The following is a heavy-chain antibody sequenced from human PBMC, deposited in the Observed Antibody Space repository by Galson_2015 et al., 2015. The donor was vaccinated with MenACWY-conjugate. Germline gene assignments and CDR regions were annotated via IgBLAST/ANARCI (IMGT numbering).Heavy chain of an antibody. CDR2: IKADGSFS. CDR3: ARDNNWSFDS. CDR1: GFTFNNSW. Sequence: FLRLSYAASGFTFNNSWMHWVRQPPGKGLEWISYIKADGSFSNYADSVKGRFTISTDNAKNMVYLQMDGLGDEDTAVSFCARDNNWSFDSWGQGTLVTVSS. D-gene: IGHD1-1*01. J-gene: IGHJ4*02. V-gene: IGHV3-74*01.